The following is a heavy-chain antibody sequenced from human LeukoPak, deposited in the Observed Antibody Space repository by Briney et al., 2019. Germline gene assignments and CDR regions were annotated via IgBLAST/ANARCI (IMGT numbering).Heavy chain of an antibody. V-gene: IGHV3-23*01. J-gene: IGHJ6*02. CDR3: AKHRGYISDDMDV. CDR2: ISGSGAST. Sequence: GGSLRLSCAASGXTFSNYAMSWARQAPGKGLEWVSSISGSGASTYYADSVKGRFPISRDNSKTTLYLQMNSLRAEDTAVYYCAKHRGYISDDMDVWGQGTTVTVSS. D-gene: IGHD5-18*01. CDR1: GXTFSNYA.